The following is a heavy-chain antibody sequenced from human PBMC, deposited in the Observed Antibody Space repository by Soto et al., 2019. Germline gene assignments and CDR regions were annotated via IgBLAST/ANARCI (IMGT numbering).Heavy chain of an antibody. J-gene: IGHJ4*02. CDR2: VSGGGGTT. D-gene: IGHD3-3*01. CDR1: GLTFDDYT. V-gene: IGHV3-23*01. CDR3: AKDYYDFWSGRYLYYFDY. Sequence: GGSLRLSCAASGLTFDDYTMHWVRQAPGKGLEWVSAVSGGGGTTYYADSVKGRFTISRDNSKNTLYLHMNSLRGEDTAVYYCAKDYYDFWSGRYLYYFDYWGQGTLVTVSS.